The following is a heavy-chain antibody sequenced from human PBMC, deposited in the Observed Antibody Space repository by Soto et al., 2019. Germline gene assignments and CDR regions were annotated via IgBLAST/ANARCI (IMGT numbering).Heavy chain of an antibody. D-gene: IGHD3-10*01. Sequence: AGGSLRLSWAASGFTASSNYMSCVRQAPGKGLEWVSVIYSGGSTYYADSVKGRFTISRDNSKNTLYLQMNSLRAEDTAVYYCASPYGSGSYDYWGQRTLVTVSS. CDR2: IYSGGST. CDR1: GFTASSNY. V-gene: IGHV3-66*01. J-gene: IGHJ4*02. CDR3: ASPYGSGSYDY.